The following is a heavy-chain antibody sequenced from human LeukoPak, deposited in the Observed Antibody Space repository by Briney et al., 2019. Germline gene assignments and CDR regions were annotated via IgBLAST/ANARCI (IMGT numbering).Heavy chain of an antibody. CDR3: VSGEQWPGY. J-gene: IGHJ4*02. D-gene: IGHD6-19*01. V-gene: IGHV1-2*02. CDR2: ISPSSGAT. Sequence: ASVKVSCKASGYTFTGYSLHWVRQAPGQGLEWMGWISPSSGATNYAQRFQGRVTFTRDTSINTAYMELSSLRSDDPAVYYCVSGEQWPGYWGQGSLVTVSS. CDR1: GYTFTGYS.